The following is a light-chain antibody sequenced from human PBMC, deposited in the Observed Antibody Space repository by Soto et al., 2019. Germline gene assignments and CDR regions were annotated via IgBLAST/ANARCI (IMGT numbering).Light chain of an antibody. J-gene: IGKJ4*01. CDR3: QQYERSPTI. V-gene: IGKV3-20*01. CDR1: QSVTSTY. Sequence: EVVLTQSPGTLSLSPGDRATLSCRASQSVTSTYLGWYQQKPGQAPSLLIYGASRRATGIPDRFSGSGSGTDFTLTISGLEPEDFAVYYCQQYERSPTIFGGGTKVEIK. CDR2: GAS.